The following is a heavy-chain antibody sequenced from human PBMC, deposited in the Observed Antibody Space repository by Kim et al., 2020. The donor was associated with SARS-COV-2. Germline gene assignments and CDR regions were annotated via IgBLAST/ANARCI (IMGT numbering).Heavy chain of an antibody. CDR1: GYTFTSYY. D-gene: IGHD3-22*01. J-gene: IGHJ4*02. V-gene: IGHV1-46*01. Sequence: ASVKVSCKASGYTFTSYYMHWVRQAPGQGLEWMGIINPSGGSTSYAQKFQGRVTMTRDTSTSTVYMELSSLRSEDTAVYYCARTGDYYDSSGYYSLGYWGQGTLVTVSS. CDR2: INPSGGST. CDR3: ARTGDYYDSSGYYSLGY.